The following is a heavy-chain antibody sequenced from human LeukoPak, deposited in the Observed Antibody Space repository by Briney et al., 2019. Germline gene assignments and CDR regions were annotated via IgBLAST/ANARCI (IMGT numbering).Heavy chain of an antibody. D-gene: IGHD3-10*01. J-gene: IGHJ4*02. CDR3: ARDNWGSVRGVKGDY. CDR1: GYTLTSYG. Sequence: ASVTVSFKASGYTLTSYGISWVRQAPGQGIEGMGWISAYNDNTNYAQKLQGRVTMTTDTSTSTAYMELRSLRSDDTAVYYCARDNWGSVRGVKGDYWGQGTLVTVSS. CDR2: ISAYNDNT. V-gene: IGHV1-18*01.